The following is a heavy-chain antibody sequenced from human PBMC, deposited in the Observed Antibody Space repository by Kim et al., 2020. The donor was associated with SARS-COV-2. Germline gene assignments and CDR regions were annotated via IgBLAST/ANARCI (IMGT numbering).Heavy chain of an antibody. CDR2: ISGGGGGT. D-gene: IGHD3-22*01. J-gene: IGHJ4*02. CDR1: GFTFSSYA. V-gene: IGHV3-23*01. Sequence: GGSLRLSCAASGFTFSSYAMTWVRQAAGKGLEWVSAISGGGGGTYYADSVKGRFTISRDNSKNTLYLQMNSLRAEDTAVYYCAKKGGLGVSSGYYYIDYWGQGTLVTVSS. CDR3: AKKGGLGVSSGYYYIDY.